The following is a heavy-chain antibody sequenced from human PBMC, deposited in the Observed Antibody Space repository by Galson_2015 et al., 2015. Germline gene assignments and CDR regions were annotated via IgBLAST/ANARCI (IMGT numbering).Heavy chain of an antibody. V-gene: IGHV3-66*02. D-gene: IGHD3-22*01. J-gene: IGHJ4*02. Sequence: SLRLSCAASGFIVSRNYMSWVRQAPGKGLECVSVIYSDGSTYYVDSVKDRFTISRDNSKNTLYLQMNSLRPEDTAVYYCARDTWAYDSSGYFDYWGQGTLVTVSS. CDR2: IYSDGST. CDR3: ARDTWAYDSSGYFDY. CDR1: GFIVSRNY.